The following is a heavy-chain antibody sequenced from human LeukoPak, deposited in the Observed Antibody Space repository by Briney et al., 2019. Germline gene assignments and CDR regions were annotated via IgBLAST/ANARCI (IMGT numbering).Heavy chain of an antibody. CDR3: VRPISSGID. Sequence: GESLKISCKGSGYSFTSYWIGWVRQMPGKGLEWTGIIYPSDSDTRYSPSFQGQVTISADKSISTAYLQWSSPKASDSAMYYCVRPISSGIDWGQGTLVTVSS. J-gene: IGHJ4*02. V-gene: IGHV5-51*01. D-gene: IGHD6-25*01. CDR2: IYPSDSDT. CDR1: GYSFTSYW.